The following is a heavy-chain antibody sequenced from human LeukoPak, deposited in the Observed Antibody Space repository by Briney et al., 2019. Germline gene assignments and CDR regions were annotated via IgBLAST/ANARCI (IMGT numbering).Heavy chain of an antibody. CDR1: GGSISSYY. V-gene: IGHV4-59*01. J-gene: IGHJ4*02. CDR3: ARGLGSSSSWYVYTGFDY. D-gene: IGHD6-13*01. CDR2: IYYSGST. Sequence: PSETLSLTCTVSGGSISSYYWSWIRQPPGKGLEWIGYIYYSGSTNYNPSLKSRVTISVDTSKNQFSLKLSSVTAADTAVYYCARGLGSSSSWYVYTGFDYWGQGTLVTVSS.